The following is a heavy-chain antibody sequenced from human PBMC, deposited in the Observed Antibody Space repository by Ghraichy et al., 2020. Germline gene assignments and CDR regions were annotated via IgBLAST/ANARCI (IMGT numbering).Heavy chain of an antibody. V-gene: IGHV1-2*02. CDR2: INSNSGGT. Sequence: ASVKVSCMSSGYTFIDYHMHWVRQAPGQGLEWMGWINSNSGGTNYAQKFQGRVTMTRDTSISTAYMELSRLRSDDTAVYYCARASVFHEDFGELSELGYWGQGTLVTVSS. CDR1: GYTFIDYH. J-gene: IGHJ4*02. D-gene: IGHD3-10*01. CDR3: ARASVFHEDFGELSELGY.